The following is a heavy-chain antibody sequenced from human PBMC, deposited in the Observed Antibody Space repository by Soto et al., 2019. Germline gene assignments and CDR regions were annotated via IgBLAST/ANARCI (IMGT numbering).Heavy chain of an antibody. J-gene: IGHJ2*01. D-gene: IGHD3-22*01. V-gene: IGHV3-21*01. CDR1: GFTFSGYS. Sequence: EVQLVESGGGLVKPGGSLRLSCAASGFTFSGYSMNWVRQAPGKGLEWVSAISSSSSNIYYADSVKGRFTISRDNAKNSLYLQMNSLRAEDTAVYYCARRDDSSGYLYWYFDLWGRGTPVTVPS. CDR2: ISSSSSNI. CDR3: ARRDDSSGYLYWYFDL.